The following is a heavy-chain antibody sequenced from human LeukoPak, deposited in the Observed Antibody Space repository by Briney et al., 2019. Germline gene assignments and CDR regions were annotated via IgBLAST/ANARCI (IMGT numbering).Heavy chain of an antibody. J-gene: IGHJ1*01. CDR1: GYTFTSYS. CDR3: ARDLAVAGIQH. D-gene: IGHD6-19*01. Sequence: ASVKVSCKASGYTFTSYSISWVRQAPGQGLEWMGWISAYNGNTNYAQKLQGRVTMTTDTSTSTAYMELRSLRSDDAAVYYCARDLAVAGIQHWGQGTLVTVSS. V-gene: IGHV1-18*01. CDR2: ISAYNGNT.